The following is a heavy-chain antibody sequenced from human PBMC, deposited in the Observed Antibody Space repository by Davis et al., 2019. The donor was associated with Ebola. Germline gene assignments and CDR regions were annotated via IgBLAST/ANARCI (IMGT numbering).Heavy chain of an antibody. D-gene: IGHD4-17*01. Sequence: GGSLRLSCAASGFTFSSYAMHWVRQAPGKGLEWVAVISYDGSNKYYADSVKGRFTISRDNAKNSLYLQMNSLRDEDTAVYYCARASRTTVTILDYWGQGTLVTVSS. V-gene: IGHV3-30-3*01. CDR3: ARASRTTVTILDY. CDR1: GFTFSSYA. CDR2: ISYDGSNK. J-gene: IGHJ4*02.